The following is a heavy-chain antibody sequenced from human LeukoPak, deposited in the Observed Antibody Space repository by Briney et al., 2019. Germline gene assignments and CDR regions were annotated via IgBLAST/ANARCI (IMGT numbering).Heavy chain of an antibody. D-gene: IGHD5-12*01. CDR2: ISSSSSYT. J-gene: IGHJ4*02. Sequence: GGSLRLSCAASGFTFSDYYMSWIRQAPGKGLEWVSYISSSSSYTDYADSVKGRFTISRDNAKNSLNLQMNSLRAEDTAVHYCARDSGYSGYSDYWGQGTLVTVSS. V-gene: IGHV3-11*05. CDR1: GFTFSDYY. CDR3: ARDSGYSGYSDY.